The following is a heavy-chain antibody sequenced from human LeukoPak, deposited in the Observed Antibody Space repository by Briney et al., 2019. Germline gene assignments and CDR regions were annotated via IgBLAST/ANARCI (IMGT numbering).Heavy chain of an antibody. V-gene: IGHV3-11*04. Sequence: PGGSLRLSCAASGFTFSDYYMSWIRQAPGKGLEWVSYISSSGSTIYYAASVKGRFTISRDSAKNSLYLQMNSLRAEDTAVYYCARDYYDSSGYYPGLDYWGQGTLVTVSS. CDR3: ARDYYDSSGYYPGLDY. D-gene: IGHD3-22*01. CDR2: ISSSGSTI. CDR1: GFTFSDYY. J-gene: IGHJ4*02.